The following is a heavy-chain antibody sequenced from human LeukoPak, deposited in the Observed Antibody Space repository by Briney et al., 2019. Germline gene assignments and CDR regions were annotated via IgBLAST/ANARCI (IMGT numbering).Heavy chain of an antibody. CDR1: GFTFSDYS. J-gene: IGHJ4*02. D-gene: IGHD4-11*01. Sequence: RSLRLSCTASGFTFSDYSISWVRQAPGKGLEWVGFIRSKAYGGTTEYAASVNGRFTISRDDSKSIAYLEMTSLKTEDTAVYYCSDYRLVYWGQGTLVTVSS. CDR2: IRSKAYGGTT. CDR3: SDYRLVY. V-gene: IGHV3-49*04.